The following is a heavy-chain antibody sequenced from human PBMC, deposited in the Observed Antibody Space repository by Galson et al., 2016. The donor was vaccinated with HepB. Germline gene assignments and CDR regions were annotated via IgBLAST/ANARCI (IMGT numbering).Heavy chain of an antibody. CDR3: ASEPGYNYGFTWGY. CDR2: IKEDGSER. D-gene: IGHD5-18*01. J-gene: IGHJ4*02. Sequence: SLRLSCAASGFTFSTYWMTWVRQAPGKGLEWVANIKEDGSERYYEDSVRGRFTIFRDNAKNSLYLQMNSLRDEDAAVYYCASEPGYNYGFTWGYWGQGTRVTVSS. V-gene: IGHV3-7*01. CDR1: GFTFSTYW.